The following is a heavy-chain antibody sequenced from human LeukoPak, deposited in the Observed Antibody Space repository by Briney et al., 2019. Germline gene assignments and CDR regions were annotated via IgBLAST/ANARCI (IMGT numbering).Heavy chain of an antibody. CDR1: DGSISCSGYL. CDR2: MYYGGIT. J-gene: IGHJ4*02. D-gene: IGHD5-24*01. CDR3: ARGKRDDYDYLMDY. Sequence: SETMSLSCTFSDGSISCSGYLWGWIRQPPGKGMEWIGIMYYGGITHYNPSLKSRVTISKDTSKAKFSLRLRSVTATDTPEYYCARGKRDDYDYLMDYRSRRTLVTIYS. V-gene: IGHV4-39*07.